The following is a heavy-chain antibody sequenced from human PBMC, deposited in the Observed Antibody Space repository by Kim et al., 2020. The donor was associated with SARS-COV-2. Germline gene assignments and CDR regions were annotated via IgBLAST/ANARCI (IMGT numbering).Heavy chain of an antibody. CDR2: INHSGST. D-gene: IGHD4-4*01. Sequence: EINHSGSTNYNPSLKSRVTISVDTSKNQFYLKLSSVTAADTAVYYCARRGSVRGIDYWGQGTLVTVSS. V-gene: IGHV4-34*01. J-gene: IGHJ4*02. CDR3: ARRGSVRGIDY.